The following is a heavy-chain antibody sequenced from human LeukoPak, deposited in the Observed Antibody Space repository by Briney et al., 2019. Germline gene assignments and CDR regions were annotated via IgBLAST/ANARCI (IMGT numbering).Heavy chain of an antibody. J-gene: IGHJ4*02. Sequence: GESLKISCTASGFSFGDYAMSWVRQAPGKGLEWVGFIRSKLYGGTTQYAASVKGRFTISRDDSKSIAYLQMNSLKTEDTAVYYCTRLFSESSSWALDYWGQGSLVTVSS. D-gene: IGHD6-13*01. CDR2: IRSKLYGGTT. CDR3: TRLFSESSSWALDY. V-gene: IGHV3-49*04. CDR1: GFSFGDYA.